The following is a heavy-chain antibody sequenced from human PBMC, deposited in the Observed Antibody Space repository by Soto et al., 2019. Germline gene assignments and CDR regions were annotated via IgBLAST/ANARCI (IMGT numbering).Heavy chain of an antibody. D-gene: IGHD4-17*01. CDR1: GFTFSSYA. V-gene: IGHV3-23*01. CDR2: ISGSGGST. J-gene: IGHJ6*03. CDR3: GKDTPLGGERYYYYMDV. Sequence: PGGSLRLSCAASGFTFSSYAMSWVRQAPGKGLEWVSAISGSGGSTYYADSVKGRFTISRDNSKNTLYLQMNSLRAGDTAVYYCGKDTPLGGERYYYYMDVWGKGTTVTDSS.